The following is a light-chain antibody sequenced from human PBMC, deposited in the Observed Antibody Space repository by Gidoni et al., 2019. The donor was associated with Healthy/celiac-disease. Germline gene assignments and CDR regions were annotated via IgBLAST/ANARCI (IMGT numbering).Light chain of an antibody. CDR2: AAS. CDR3: QQGYSTHRT. J-gene: IGKJ1*01. CDR1: QSISSY. V-gene: IGKV1-39*01. Sequence: DIHMTQSPSSLSASVGDRVTITCRASQSISSYLNWYQQKPGKAPKLLIYAASSLQSGVPSRCSGSGCRTDFTLTISSLQPEDFATYYWQQGYSTHRTFGQGTKVEIK.